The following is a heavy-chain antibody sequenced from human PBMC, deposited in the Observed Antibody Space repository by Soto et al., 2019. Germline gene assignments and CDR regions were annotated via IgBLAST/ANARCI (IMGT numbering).Heavy chain of an antibody. Sequence: QVQLQESGPGLVKPSETLSLTCTVSGGSISSYYWSWIRQPPGKGLEWIGYIYYRGSTNYNPSLKSRVTISVATSKNQFSLKRSSVTAADTAVHYCARGIYGDYRYGDYWCKGTLVTVSS. V-gene: IGHV4-59*01. J-gene: IGHJ4*02. CDR2: IYYRGST. CDR1: GGSISSYY. D-gene: IGHD4-17*01. CDR3: ARGIYGDYRYGDY.